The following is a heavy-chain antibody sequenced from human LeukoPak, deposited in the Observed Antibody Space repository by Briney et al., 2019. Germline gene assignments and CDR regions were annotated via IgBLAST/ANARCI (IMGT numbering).Heavy chain of an antibody. CDR3: ARWPMTNLAFDV. CDR2: IYYSGNT. J-gene: IGHJ3*01. V-gene: IGHV4-39*07. D-gene: IGHD3-22*01. CDR1: GDSISSSNSY. Sequence: SETLSLTCTVSGDSISSSNSYWGWIRQPPGKGLEWIGSIYYSGNTYYNASLKSRVTISVDTSKNQFSLKLSSVTAADTAVYFCARWPMTNLAFDVWRQGTMVTVSS.